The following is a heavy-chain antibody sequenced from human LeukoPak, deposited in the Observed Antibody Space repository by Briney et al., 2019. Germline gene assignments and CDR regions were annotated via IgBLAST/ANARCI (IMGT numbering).Heavy chain of an antibody. D-gene: IGHD3-22*01. CDR3: AKDIRQYYETGRYFDY. CDR2: ISWNSGSI. J-gene: IGHJ4*01. Sequence: PGGSLRLSCAASGFTFDDYAMHWVRQAPGKGLEWVSGISWNSGSIGYADSVKGRFTISRDNAKNSLYLQMNSLRAEDTALYYGAKDIRQYYETGRYFDYWGQRTLVTVSS. V-gene: IGHV3-9*01. CDR1: GFTFDDYA.